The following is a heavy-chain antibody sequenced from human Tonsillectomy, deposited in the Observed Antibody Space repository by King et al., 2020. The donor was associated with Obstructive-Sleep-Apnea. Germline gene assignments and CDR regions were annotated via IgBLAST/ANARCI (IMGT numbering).Heavy chain of an antibody. CDR3: TRFWAEN. Sequence: VQLVESGGGLVKPGGSLRLSCAVSGFTFSEAWRNWVRSAPGNGLACVGRIKRKIDVETTDSAAPVNGSFTISRDDSQSTLALQMHSLKSEDTAVYYCTRFWAENWGLGTLVTVSS. J-gene: IGHJ4*02. V-gene: IGHV3-15*01. D-gene: IGHD3-16*01. CDR2: IKRKIDVETT. CDR1: GFTFSEAW.